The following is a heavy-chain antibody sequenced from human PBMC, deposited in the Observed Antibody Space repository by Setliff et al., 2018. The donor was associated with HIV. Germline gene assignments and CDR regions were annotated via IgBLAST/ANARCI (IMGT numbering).Heavy chain of an antibody. Sequence: PSETLSLTCTVSGGSISSDNYYWSWIRQPAGKGLEWIGHIYTSGTTVYNHSLKSRVTISVDTSRNQFSLKLSSVTAADTAMYYCARSYYYDSSGYSSRYWFDPWGQGTLVTVSS. CDR2: IYTSGTT. CDR3: ARSYYYDSSGYSSRYWFDP. D-gene: IGHD3-22*01. CDR1: GGSISSDNYY. J-gene: IGHJ5*02. V-gene: IGHV4-61*09.